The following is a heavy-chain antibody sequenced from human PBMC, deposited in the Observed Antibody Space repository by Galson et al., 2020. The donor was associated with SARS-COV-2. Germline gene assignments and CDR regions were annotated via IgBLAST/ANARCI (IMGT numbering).Heavy chain of an antibody. V-gene: IGHV3-30*18. J-gene: IGHJ6*02. CDR3: AKDLEYYDILTGYLGNRGDGYYYYGMDV. D-gene: IGHD3-9*01. CDR2: ISYDGSNK. CDR1: GFTFSSYG. Sequence: GESLKISCAASGFTFSSYGMHWVRQAPGKGLEWVAVISYDGSNKYYADSVKGRFTISRDNSKNTLYLQMNSLRAEDTAVYYCAKDLEYYDILTGYLGNRGDGYYYYGMDVWGQGTTVTVSS.